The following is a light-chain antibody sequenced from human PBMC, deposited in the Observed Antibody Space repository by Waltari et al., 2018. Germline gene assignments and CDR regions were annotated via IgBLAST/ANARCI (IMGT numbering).Light chain of an antibody. CDR2: GVS. CDR1: SSDVGGYNH. J-gene: IGLJ3*02. V-gene: IGLV2-14*01. Sequence: QSALTQPASVSGSPGQSITLSCPGTSSDVGGYNHVSWYQPHPGKAPKVMIYGVSNRPSGVSNRFSGSKSGNTASLTISGLLAEDEADYYCSSYTSSTTWVFGGGTKLTVL. CDR3: SSYTSSTTWV.